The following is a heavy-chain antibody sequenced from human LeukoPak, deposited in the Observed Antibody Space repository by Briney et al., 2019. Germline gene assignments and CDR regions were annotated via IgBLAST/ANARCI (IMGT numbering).Heavy chain of an antibody. J-gene: IGHJ3*02. CDR1: GFTFSNYA. D-gene: IGHD3-22*01. Sequence: GGSLRLSCAASGFTFSNYAMNWVRQAPGKGLEWVSVITGSGGTTYYAASVKGRFTISRDNSKNTLYLQMNSLRAEDTAVYYCAKGGTYYYDSSGYYRDAFDIWGQGTMVTVSS. CDR2: ITGSGGTT. V-gene: IGHV3-23*01. CDR3: AKGGTYYYDSSGYYRDAFDI.